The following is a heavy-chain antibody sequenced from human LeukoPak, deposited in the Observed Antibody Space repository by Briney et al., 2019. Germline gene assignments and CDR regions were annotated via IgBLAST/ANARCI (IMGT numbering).Heavy chain of an antibody. CDR3: ARGRRRGYDSSGYYGNYFDY. CDR1: GGSFSGYY. CDR2: INHGGST. Sequence: SETLSLTCAVYGGSFSGYYWSWIRQPPGEGLEWIGEINHGGSTNYNPSLKSRVTISVDTSKNQFSLKLSSVTAADTAVYYCARGRRRGYDSSGYYGNYFDYWGQGTLVTVSS. D-gene: IGHD3-22*01. J-gene: IGHJ4*02. V-gene: IGHV4-34*01.